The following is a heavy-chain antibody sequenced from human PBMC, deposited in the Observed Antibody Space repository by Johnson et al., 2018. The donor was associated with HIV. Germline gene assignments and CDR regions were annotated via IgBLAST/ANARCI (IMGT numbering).Heavy chain of an antibody. J-gene: IGHJ3*02. CDR3: AREGGHWLVLVDAFDI. V-gene: IGHV3-66*02. CDR2: IYSGGNT. D-gene: IGHD6-19*01. Sequence: QLVESGGGLVQPGGSLRLSCAASGFTVSSNYMNWVRQAPGKGLEWVSVIYSGGNTYYADSVEGRFTISRDNSKNTLYLQMNSRGAEDTAVYYCAREGGHWLVLVDAFDIWGQGTMVTVSS. CDR1: GFTVSSNY.